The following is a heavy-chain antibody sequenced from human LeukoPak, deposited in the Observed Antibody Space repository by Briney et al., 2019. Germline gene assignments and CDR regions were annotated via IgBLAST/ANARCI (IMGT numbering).Heavy chain of an antibody. CDR2: IKQDGSEK. Sequence: GGSLRLSCAASGFTFSSYWMSWVRQAPGKGLEWVANIKQDGSEKYYVDSVKGRFTISRDNAKNSLYLQMNSLRAEDTAVYYCARVRITMVRGVTRYYFDYWGQGTLVTVSS. CDR1: GFTFSSYW. D-gene: IGHD3-10*01. V-gene: IGHV3-7*01. CDR3: ARVRITMVRGVTRYYFDY. J-gene: IGHJ4*02.